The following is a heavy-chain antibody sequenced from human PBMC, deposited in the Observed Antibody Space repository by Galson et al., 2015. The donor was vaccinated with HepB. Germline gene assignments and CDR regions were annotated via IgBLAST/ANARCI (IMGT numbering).Heavy chain of an antibody. D-gene: IGHD1-26*01. J-gene: IGHJ4*02. Sequence: SLRLSCAASGFPFSNYWMHWVRQAPGKGLVWVSHINSDGGSTTYADSVKGRFTISRDNAKNTLNLQMNSLTAEDTGVYYCANLFSGSPVKYWGQGTLVSVSS. V-gene: IGHV3-74*03. CDR3: ANLFSGSPVKY. CDR2: INSDGGST. CDR1: GFPFSNYW.